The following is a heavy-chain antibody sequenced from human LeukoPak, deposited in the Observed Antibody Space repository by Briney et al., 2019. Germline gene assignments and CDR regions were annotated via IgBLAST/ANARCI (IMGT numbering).Heavy chain of an antibody. CDR1: GGSISSYY. CDR2: IYYSGST. V-gene: IGHV4-59*01. Sequence: SETLSLTCTVSGGSISSYYWSWIRQPPGKGLEWIGYIYYSGSTNYNPSLKSRVTISVDTSKNQFSLKLSSVTAADTAVYYCAKLQEGGGSIDYSSSWYTRDWGQGTLVTVSS. D-gene: IGHD6-13*01. J-gene: IGHJ4*02. CDR3: AKLQEGGGSIDYSSSWYTRD.